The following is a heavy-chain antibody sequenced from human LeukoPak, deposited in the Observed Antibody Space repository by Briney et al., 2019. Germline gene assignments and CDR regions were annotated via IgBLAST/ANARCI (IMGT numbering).Heavy chain of an antibody. CDR3: VRYDFDALDI. CDR2: ISSSKSYI. CDR1: GFTFNTYS. V-gene: IGHV3-21*06. D-gene: IGHD3-3*01. Sequence: GGSLRLSCAASGFTFNTYSMNWVRQAPGKGLEWVSSISSSKSYIYYADSVKGRFTISRDNAKNSVYLQMNSLRAEDTAVYYCVRYDFDALDIWGQGTKVTVSS. J-gene: IGHJ3*02.